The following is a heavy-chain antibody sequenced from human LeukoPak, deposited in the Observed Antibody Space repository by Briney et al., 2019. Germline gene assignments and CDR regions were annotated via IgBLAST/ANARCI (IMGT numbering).Heavy chain of an antibody. CDR2: ISAYNGNT. D-gene: IGHD3-16*01. J-gene: IGHJ4*02. Sequence: ASVKVSCKASGYTFTSYGISWVRQAPGQGLEWMGWISAYNGNTNYAQKLQGRATMTTDTSTSTAYMELRSLRSDDTAVYYCAREGPQSCVWGSYQSSDYWGQGTLVTVSS. CDR3: AREGPQSCVWGSYQSSDY. CDR1: GYTFTSYG. V-gene: IGHV1-18*01.